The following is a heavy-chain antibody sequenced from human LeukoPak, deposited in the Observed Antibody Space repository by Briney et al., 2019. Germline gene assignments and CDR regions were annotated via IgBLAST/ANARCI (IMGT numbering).Heavy chain of an antibody. D-gene: IGHD1-1*01. V-gene: IGHV3-30*02. J-gene: IGHJ4*02. Sequence: GGSLRLSCAASGFTFSSYGMHWVRQAPGKGLEWVAFIRYDGSNKYYADSVKGRFTISRDNSKNTLYLQMNSLRAEDTAVYYCAKVSRWNDDYFDYWGQGTLVTVSS. CDR3: AKVSRWNDDYFDY. CDR2: IRYDGSNK. CDR1: GFTFSSYG.